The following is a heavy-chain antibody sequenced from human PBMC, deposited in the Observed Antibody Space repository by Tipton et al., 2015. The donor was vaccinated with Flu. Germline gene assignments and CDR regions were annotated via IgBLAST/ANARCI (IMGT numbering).Heavy chain of an antibody. D-gene: IGHD7-27*01. CDR2: IYYSGST. Sequence: TLSLTCTVSGGSISSGTYHWGWIRQPPGKGLECIGTIYYSGSTYYNPSLKSRVTISVETSKNKFSQKVSSVTAADTAIYFCARDPWAIPYYSDYWGQGTLISVSS. CDR1: GGSISSGTYH. J-gene: IGHJ4*02. CDR3: ARDPWAIPYYSDY. V-gene: IGHV4-39*07.